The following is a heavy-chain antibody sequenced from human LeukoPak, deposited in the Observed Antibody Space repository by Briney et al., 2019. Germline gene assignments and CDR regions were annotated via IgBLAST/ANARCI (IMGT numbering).Heavy chain of an antibody. J-gene: IGHJ4*02. CDR2: INGDGSST. CDR3: ARGYGLDY. V-gene: IGHV3-74*01. Sequence: PGGSLRLSCAASGFTFSSYWMHWVRQAPGKGLVWVSRINGDGSSTSYADSVKGRFTISRDNAKNTLYLQMNSLRAEDTAVYYCARGYGLDYWGQGTLVTVSS. D-gene: IGHD5-18*01. CDR1: GFTFSSYW.